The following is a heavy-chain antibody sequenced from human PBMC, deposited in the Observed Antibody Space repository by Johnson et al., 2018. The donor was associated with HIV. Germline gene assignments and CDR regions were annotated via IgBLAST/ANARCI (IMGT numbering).Heavy chain of an antibody. CDR1: GFTVSSNY. J-gene: IGHJ3*02. Sequence: QVQLVESGGGLVQPGGSLRLSCAASGFTVSSNYMSWVRQAPGKGLEWVSYISSSGSTIYYADSVKGRFTISRDTDKNSLYLQMNSLRAEATAVYYGARAGYGGNDAFDIWGQGTMVTVSS. CDR3: ARAGYGGNDAFDI. V-gene: IGHV3-11*04. D-gene: IGHD4-23*01. CDR2: ISSSGSTI.